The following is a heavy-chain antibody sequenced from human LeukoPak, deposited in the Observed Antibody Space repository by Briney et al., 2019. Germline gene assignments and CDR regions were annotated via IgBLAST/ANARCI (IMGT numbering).Heavy chain of an antibody. CDR3: ARGGEGYSYGYGY. Sequence: ASVKVSCKASGYTFTGYYMHWVRQAPGQGLEWMGWINPNSGGTNYAQKFQGRVTMTRDTSISTAYMGLSRLRSDDTAVYYCARGGEGYSYGYGYWGQGTLVTVSS. D-gene: IGHD5-18*01. V-gene: IGHV1-2*02. CDR1: GYTFTGYY. CDR2: INPNSGGT. J-gene: IGHJ4*02.